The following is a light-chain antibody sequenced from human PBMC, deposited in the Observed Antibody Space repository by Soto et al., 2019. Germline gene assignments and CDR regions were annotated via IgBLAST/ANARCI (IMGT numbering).Light chain of an antibody. CDR3: QQATSFPRT. V-gene: IGKV1-39*01. Sequence: DIQMTQSPSSLSASVGDRVTITCRASQSISSYLNWYQQKPGKAPKLLIYAASSLQSGVPSRFSGSGFGTDFTLTISSLQPEDFATYYCQQATSFPRTFGQGTKVDIK. CDR1: QSISSY. CDR2: AAS. J-gene: IGKJ1*01.